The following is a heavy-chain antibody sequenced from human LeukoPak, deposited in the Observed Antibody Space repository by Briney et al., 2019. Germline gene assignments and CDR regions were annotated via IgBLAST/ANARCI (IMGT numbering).Heavy chain of an antibody. CDR1: GGSFSGYY. V-gene: IGHV4-34*01. J-gene: IGHJ6*03. CDR3: ARTDSGYDFRYYYYYYMDV. Sequence: SETLSLTCAVYGGSFSGYYWSWIRQPPGKGLEWIGEINHSGSTNYNPSLKSRATISVDTSKNQFSLKLSSVTAADTAVYYCARTDSGYDFRYYYYYYMDVWGKGTTVTVSS. CDR2: INHSGST. D-gene: IGHD5-12*01.